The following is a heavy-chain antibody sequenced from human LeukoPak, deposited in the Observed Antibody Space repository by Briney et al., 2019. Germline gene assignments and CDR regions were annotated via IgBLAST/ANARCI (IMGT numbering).Heavy chain of an antibody. Sequence: ASVKVSCKASGYTFTGYYMHWVRQAPGQGLEWMGWINPNSGGTNYAQKFQGRVTMTRDTSISTAYMELSRLRSDDTAVYYCARDPALGAGRLDPWGQGTLVTVSS. CDR1: GYTFTGYY. V-gene: IGHV1-2*02. D-gene: IGHD1-26*01. CDR2: INPNSGGT. CDR3: ARDPALGAGRLDP. J-gene: IGHJ5*02.